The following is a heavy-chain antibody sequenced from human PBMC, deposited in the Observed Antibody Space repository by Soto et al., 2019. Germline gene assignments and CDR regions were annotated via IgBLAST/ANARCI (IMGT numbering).Heavy chain of an antibody. V-gene: IGHV3-30*18. CDR2: ISYDGSNK. Sequence: GSLRLSCAASGFTFSSYGMHWVRQAPGKGLEWVAVISYDGSNKYYADSVKGRFTISRDNSKNTLYLQMNSLRAEDTAVYYCAKDLRRGYSYGSDAFDIWGQGTMVTVSS. J-gene: IGHJ3*02. CDR3: AKDLRRGYSYGSDAFDI. D-gene: IGHD5-18*01. CDR1: GFTFSSYG.